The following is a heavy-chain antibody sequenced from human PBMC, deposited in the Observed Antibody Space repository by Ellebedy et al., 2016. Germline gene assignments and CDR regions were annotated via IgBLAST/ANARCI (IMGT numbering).Heavy chain of an antibody. V-gene: IGHV1-46*01. D-gene: IGHD5-12*01. Sequence: ASVKVSCXASGYTFTSYYMHWVRQAPGQGLEWMGIINPSGGSTSYAQKFQGRVTMTRDTSTSTVYMELSSLRSEDTAVYYCARDWGGMVPTNDYFDYWGQGTQVTVSS. CDR3: ARDWGGMVPTNDYFDY. CDR2: INPSGGST. J-gene: IGHJ4*02. CDR1: GYTFTSYY.